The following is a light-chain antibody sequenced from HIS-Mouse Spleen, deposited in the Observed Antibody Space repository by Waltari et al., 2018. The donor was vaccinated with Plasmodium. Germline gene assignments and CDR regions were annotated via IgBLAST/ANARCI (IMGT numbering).Light chain of an antibody. J-gene: IGLJ3*02. CDR1: ALPKQS. CDR3: YSTDSSGNHRV. CDR2: EDS. Sequence: SYELTQPPSVSVSPGQTARITSSGDALPKQSDYWYQQKSGQAPVLVIYEDSKRPSGIPERFSGSSSGTMATLTISGAQVEDEADYYCYSTDSSGNHRVFGGGTKLTVL. V-gene: IGLV3-10*01.